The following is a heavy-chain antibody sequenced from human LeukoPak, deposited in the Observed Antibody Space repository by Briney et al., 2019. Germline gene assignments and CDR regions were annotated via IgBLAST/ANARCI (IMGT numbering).Heavy chain of an antibody. V-gene: IGHV3-23*01. CDR2: ISGSDDNT. J-gene: IGHJ1*01. CDR3: AKHSSGWFGFRYFQH. D-gene: IGHD6-19*01. CDR1: GFMFGGSA. Sequence: GGSLRLSCIASGFMFGGSAMSWVRRAPGTGLEWVSGISGSDDNTYYADSVKGRFTISRDNSKNTLYLQMDTLRADDTAVYYCAKHSSGWFGFRYFQHWGQGTLAIVSS.